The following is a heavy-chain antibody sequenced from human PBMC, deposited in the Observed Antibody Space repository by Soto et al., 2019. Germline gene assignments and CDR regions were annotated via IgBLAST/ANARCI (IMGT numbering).Heavy chain of an antibody. CDR2: INAGNGNT. V-gene: IGHV1-3*01. CDR1: GYTFTSYA. Sequence: QVQLVQSGAEVKKPGASVEVSCKASGYTFTSYAMHWVRQDPGQRLEWMGWINAGNGNTKYPQKFQGRVTITRDTSASTAYMELSSLRSEDTAVYYCARGPGGPDGPGDYWGQGTLVTVSS. J-gene: IGHJ4*02. D-gene: IGHD2-15*01. CDR3: ARGPGGPDGPGDY.